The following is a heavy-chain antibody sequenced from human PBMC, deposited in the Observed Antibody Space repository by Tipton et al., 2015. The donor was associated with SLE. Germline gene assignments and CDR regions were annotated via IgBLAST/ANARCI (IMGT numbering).Heavy chain of an antibody. CDR1: GGSISSGTYY. V-gene: IGHV4-61*01. J-gene: IGHJ4*02. D-gene: IGHD6-13*01. CDR3: ARRRGSSWYEDYFDY. Sequence: TLSLTCTVSGGSISSGTYYWSWIRRPPGKALEWIAYINYSGSTNYNPSLKSRVTMSVDTSKNQFSLKLSSVTAADTAVYYCARRRGSSWYEDYFDYWGQGTPVTVSS. CDR2: INYSGST.